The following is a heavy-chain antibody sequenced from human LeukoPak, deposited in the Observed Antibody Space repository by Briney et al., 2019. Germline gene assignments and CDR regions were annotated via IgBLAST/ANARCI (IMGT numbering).Heavy chain of an antibody. Sequence: TLSLTCSVSGGSISISGFYWNWIRQHPPKGLEWIGYTYNSGNTYYNPSFGSRVTISTDTSMNQFFLKSHSVTAADTAVYYCARSSGWRDAFDFWGRGTMVTVSS. CDR3: ARSSGWRDAFDF. J-gene: IGHJ3*01. V-gene: IGHV4-31*03. D-gene: IGHD6-19*01. CDR1: GGSISISGFY. CDR2: TYNSGNT.